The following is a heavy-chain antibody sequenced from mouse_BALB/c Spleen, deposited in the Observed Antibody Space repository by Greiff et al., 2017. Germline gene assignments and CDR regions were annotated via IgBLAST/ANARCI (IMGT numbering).Heavy chain of an antibody. CDR1: GFTFSSYT. Sequence: EVNLVESGGGLVQPGGSLKLSCAASGFTFSSYTMSWVRQTPEKRLEWVAYISNGGGSTYYPDTVKGRFTISRDNAKNTLYLQMSSLKSEDTAMYYCARLLYDYGPFDYWGQGTTLTVSS. D-gene: IGHD2-4*01. CDR3: ARLLYDYGPFDY. CDR2: ISNGGGST. J-gene: IGHJ2*01. V-gene: IGHV5-12-2*01.